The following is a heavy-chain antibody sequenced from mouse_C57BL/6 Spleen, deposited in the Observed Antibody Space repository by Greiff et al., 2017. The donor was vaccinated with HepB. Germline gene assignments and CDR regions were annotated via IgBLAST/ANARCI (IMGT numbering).Heavy chain of an antibody. CDR2: IRLKSDNYAT. D-gene: IGHD1-1*01. V-gene: IGHV6-3*01. CDR3: TRGYYGDY. CDR1: GFTFSNYW. Sequence: EVMLVESGGGLVQPGGSMKLSCVASGFTFSNYWMNWVRQSPEKGLEWVAQIRLKSDNYATHYAESVKGRFTISRDDSKSSVYLQMNNLRAEDTGIYYCTRGYYGDYWGQGTTLTVSS. J-gene: IGHJ2*01.